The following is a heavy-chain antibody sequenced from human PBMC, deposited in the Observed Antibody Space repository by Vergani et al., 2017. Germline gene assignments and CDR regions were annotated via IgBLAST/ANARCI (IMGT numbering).Heavy chain of an antibody. CDR2: ISGSTTTI. CDR1: GFTFSSYT. J-gene: IGHJ4*02. CDR3: ARAGPYCSSTSCPSDY. Sequence: EVQLVESGGDLVQPGGSLRLSCAASGFTFSSYTMNWVRQAPGKGLEWVSSISGSTTTIYYADSVKGRFTISRDNAKNSLYLQMNSLRAEDTAVYYCARAGPYCSSTSCPSDYWGQGILVTVAS. V-gene: IGHV3-48*01. D-gene: IGHD2-2*01.